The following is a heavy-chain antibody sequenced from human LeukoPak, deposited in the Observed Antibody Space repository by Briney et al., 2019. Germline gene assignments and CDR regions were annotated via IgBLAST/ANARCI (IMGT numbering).Heavy chain of an antibody. CDR1: GGSINSRNHY. D-gene: IGHD6-19*01. CDR3: ARGDSGWYAKYYFDY. Sequence: PSETLSLTCSVSGGSINSRNHYWGWIRQPPGKGLEWIASIYSSGATYYNPSLKSRVIISVDTSKNQFSLKLSSVTAADTAMYYCARGDSGWYAKYYFDYWGQGTLVTVSS. V-gene: IGHV4-39*07. J-gene: IGHJ4*02. CDR2: IYSSGAT.